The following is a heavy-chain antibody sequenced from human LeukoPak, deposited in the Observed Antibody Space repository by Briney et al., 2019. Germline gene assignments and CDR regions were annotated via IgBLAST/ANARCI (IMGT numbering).Heavy chain of an antibody. CDR3: ARQGRITMINPGFGY. Sequence: GASVKVSCRASGYTFTRYDINWVRQATGQGLEWMGWMNPNSGNTGYAQKFQGRVTMTRNTSISTAYLELSSLRSEDTAAYYCARQGRITMINPGFGYSGQGTLVTVSS. J-gene: IGHJ4*02. D-gene: IGHD3-22*01. CDR2: MNPNSGNT. V-gene: IGHV1-8*01. CDR1: GYTFTRYD.